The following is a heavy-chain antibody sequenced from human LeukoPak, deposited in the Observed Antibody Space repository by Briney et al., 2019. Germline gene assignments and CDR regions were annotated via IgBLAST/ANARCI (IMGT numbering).Heavy chain of an antibody. CDR1: GYTFTSYD. J-gene: IGHJ3*02. CDR3: ARRVVAALDALDI. V-gene: IGHV1-8*01. D-gene: IGHD2-15*01. Sequence: ASVKVSCKASGYTFTSYDINWVRQATGQGLEWMGWMNPNSGNTGYAQKFQGRVTMTRNTSISTAYMELRSLRSEDTAVYYCARRVVAALDALDIWGQGTMVTVTS. CDR2: MNPNSGNT.